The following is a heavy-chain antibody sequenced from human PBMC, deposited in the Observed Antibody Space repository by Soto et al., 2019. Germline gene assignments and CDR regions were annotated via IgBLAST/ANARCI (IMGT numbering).Heavy chain of an antibody. J-gene: IGHJ4*02. Sequence: QLQLQESGPGLVKPSETLSLTCNVSGGSISSRTYYWVWIRQPPGKGLEWIGSIHYSGATYYSPSLKSRVTISVDTSKNQFSLKLNSVTAADTAVFYCVSSRTWSLLDYWGQGTLVAVSS. CDR3: VSSRTWSLLDY. CDR1: GGSISSRTYY. CDR2: IHYSGAT. D-gene: IGHD6-13*01. V-gene: IGHV4-39*01.